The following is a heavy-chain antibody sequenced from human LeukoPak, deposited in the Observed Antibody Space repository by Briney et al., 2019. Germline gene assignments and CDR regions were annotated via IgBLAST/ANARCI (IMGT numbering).Heavy chain of an antibody. Sequence: GGSLRLSCAASGFTVSSYAMSWVRQAPGKGLEWVSAISGSGGSTYYADSVKGRFTISRDNSKNTLYLQMNSLRAEDTALYYCAKSTDSLVHWYFDLWGRGTLVTVSS. CDR2: ISGSGGST. J-gene: IGHJ2*01. D-gene: IGHD3-16*02. CDR1: GFTVSSYA. CDR3: AKSTDSLVHWYFDL. V-gene: IGHV3-23*01.